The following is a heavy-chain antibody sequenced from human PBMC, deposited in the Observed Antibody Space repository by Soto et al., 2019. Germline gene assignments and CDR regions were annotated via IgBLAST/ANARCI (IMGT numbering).Heavy chain of an antibody. J-gene: IGHJ5*02. V-gene: IGHV3-21*01. CDR1: GFTFSTYS. D-gene: IGHD1-1*01. CDR2: ISSSSDYI. Sequence: EVQLVESGGGLVKPGGSLRLSCAASGFTFSTYSMNWVRQAPGKGLEWVSSISSSSDYIYYADSVKGRFTISRDNAKTSLYLQMNSLSDEDTAVYYCASGGTTGTTATNWFDPWGQGTLVTVSS. CDR3: ASGGTTGTTATNWFDP.